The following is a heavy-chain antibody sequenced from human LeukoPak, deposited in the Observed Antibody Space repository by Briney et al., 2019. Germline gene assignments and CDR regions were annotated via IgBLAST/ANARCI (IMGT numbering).Heavy chain of an antibody. CDR2: ISSNRGST. Sequence: GGSLRLSCAASGFTFSSYAMHWVRQAPGKGLEYVSAISSNRGSTYYANSVKGRFTISRDNAKNSLYLQMNSLRAEDTAVYYCAELGITMIGGVWGKGTTVTISS. V-gene: IGHV3-64*01. J-gene: IGHJ6*04. CDR3: AELGITMIGGV. D-gene: IGHD3-10*02. CDR1: GFTFSSYA.